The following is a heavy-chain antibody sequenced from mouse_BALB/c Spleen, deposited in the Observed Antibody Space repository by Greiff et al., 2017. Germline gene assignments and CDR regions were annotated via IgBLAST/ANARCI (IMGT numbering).Heavy chain of an antibody. Sequence: EVKLVESGGGLVQPGGSRKLSCAASGFTFSDYGMAWVRQAPGKGPEWVAFISNLAYSIYYADTVTGRFTISRENAKNTLYLEMSSLRSEDTAMYYCARDSRNYDAMDYWGQGTSVTVSS. J-gene: IGHJ4*01. D-gene: IGHD2-1*01. V-gene: IGHV5-15*02. CDR2: ISNLAYSI. CDR3: ARDSRNYDAMDY. CDR1: GFTFSDYG.